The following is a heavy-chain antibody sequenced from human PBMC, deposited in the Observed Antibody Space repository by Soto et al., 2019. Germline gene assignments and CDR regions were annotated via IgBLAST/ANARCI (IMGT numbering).Heavy chain of an antibody. CDR3: ARVIAAAEDYGMDV. Sequence: KTSETLSLTCTVSGGSISSYYWSWIRQPPGKGLEWIGYIYYSGSTNYNPSLKSRVTISVDTSKNQFSLKLSSVTAADTAVYYCARVIAAAEDYGMDVWGQGTTVTVSS. D-gene: IGHD6-13*01. V-gene: IGHV4-59*01. CDR2: IYYSGST. J-gene: IGHJ6*02. CDR1: GGSISSYY.